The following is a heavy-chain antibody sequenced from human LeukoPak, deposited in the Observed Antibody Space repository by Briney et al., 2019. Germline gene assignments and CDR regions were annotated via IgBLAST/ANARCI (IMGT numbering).Heavy chain of an antibody. D-gene: IGHD1-26*01. J-gene: IGHJ3*02. CDR1: GFTLSNNY. V-gene: IGHV3-66*01. Sequence: PGGSLRLSCAASGFTLSNNYMSWVRQAPGKGLEWLSDNYKVGNTFYADSVKGRFTISRDNSKNTLYLQMNSLRAEDTALYYCARGLVVGGTGVWAFDIWGQGTMVTVSS. CDR2: NYKVGNT. CDR3: ARGLVVGGTGVWAFDI.